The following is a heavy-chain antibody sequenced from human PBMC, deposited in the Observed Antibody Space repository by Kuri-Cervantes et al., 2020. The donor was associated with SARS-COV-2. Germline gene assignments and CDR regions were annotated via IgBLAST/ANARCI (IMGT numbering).Heavy chain of an antibody. CDR2: IYSGGST. D-gene: IGHD3-22*01. Sequence: GGPLRLSCAASGFTVSSNYMSWVRQAPGKGLEWVSVIYSGGSTYYADSVKGRFTISRDNSKNTLYLQMNSLRAEDTAVYYCARDAGYYDSSGYRYYFDYWGQGTLVTVSS. CDR3: ARDAGYYDSSGYRYYFDY. V-gene: IGHV3-53*01. J-gene: IGHJ4*02. CDR1: GFTVSSNY.